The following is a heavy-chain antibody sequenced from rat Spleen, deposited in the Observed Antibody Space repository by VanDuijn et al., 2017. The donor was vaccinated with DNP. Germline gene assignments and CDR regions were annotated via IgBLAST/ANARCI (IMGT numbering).Heavy chain of an antibody. V-gene: IGHV2-27*01. Sequence: QVQLKESGPGLVQPSQTLSLTCTVSGFSLTNYHVHWVRQPPGKGLEWMGRIQSGGSTDYNSALKSRLSISRDTSKSQVFLKMSSLQTEDTAMYFCARTSYYDGSYYLGWFAYWGQGTLVTVSS. CDR3: ARTSYYDGSYYLGWFAY. J-gene: IGHJ3*01. CDR1: GFSLTNYH. D-gene: IGHD1-12*02. CDR2: IQSGGST.